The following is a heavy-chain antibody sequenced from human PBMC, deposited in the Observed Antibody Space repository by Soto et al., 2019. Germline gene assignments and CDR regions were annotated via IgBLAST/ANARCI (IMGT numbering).Heavy chain of an antibody. V-gene: IGHV4-34*12. CDR3: ARSPLGYDYVRQTWREVGDSFDI. J-gene: IGHJ3*02. Sequence: SETLSLTCAIYGASLGGFHWTWLRQAPGKGLEWVGELIHGGSTNYNPSLKSRVSFSLDTSKNQFSLHLMSVTAADTAVYYCARSPLGYDYVRQTWREVGDSFDIWGRGTMVTVSS. CDR1: GASLGGFH. CDR2: LIHGGST. D-gene: IGHD3-16*01.